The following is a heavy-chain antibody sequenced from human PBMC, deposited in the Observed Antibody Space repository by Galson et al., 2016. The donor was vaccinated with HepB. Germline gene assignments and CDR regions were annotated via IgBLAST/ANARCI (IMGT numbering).Heavy chain of an antibody. J-gene: IGHJ4*02. CDR3: ASLHLRDTVMEQFFDF. D-gene: IGHD5-18*01. CDR2: ITPSGRST. Sequence: SVKVSCKASGYTFTSFYMHWVRQAPGQGLEWMGVITPSGRSTSYAQNFQGRVTMTTDTSTSTVYMQLSSLRSADTAMYYGASLHLRDTVMEQFFDFWGQGTLVTVSS. CDR1: GYTFTSFY. V-gene: IGHV1-46*01.